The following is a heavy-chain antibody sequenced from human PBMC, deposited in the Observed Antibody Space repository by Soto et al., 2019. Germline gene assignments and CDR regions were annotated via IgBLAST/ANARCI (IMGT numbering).Heavy chain of an antibody. Sequence: QVQLQESGPGLVKPSGTLSLTCAVSGGSISNNNWWSWVRQPPGKGLEWIAEIYHSGSTNYNPSLKRRVTISVDKAKNHFPLKLTSVTAADTAVYYCARAPPYSRSSRDYGMDVWGQGTTVTVSS. V-gene: IGHV4-4*02. J-gene: IGHJ6*02. D-gene: IGHD6-6*01. CDR3: ARAPPYSRSSRDYGMDV. CDR1: GGSISNNNW. CDR2: IYHSGST.